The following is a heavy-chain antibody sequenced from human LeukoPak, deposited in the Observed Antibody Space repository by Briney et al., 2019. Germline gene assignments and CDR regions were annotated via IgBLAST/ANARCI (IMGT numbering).Heavy chain of an antibody. CDR2: VYYSGRT. Sequence: PSETLSLTCAVYGGSFSGYYWGWIRQPPGKELQWIASVYYSGRTNYSPSLKSRVTISVDTSEKQFSLQLNSVTAADTAVYYCARQGSAYYFDFWGQGLLVTVSS. D-gene: IGHD2-15*01. CDR1: GGSFSGYY. V-gene: IGHV4-59*08. J-gene: IGHJ4*02. CDR3: ARQGSAYYFDF.